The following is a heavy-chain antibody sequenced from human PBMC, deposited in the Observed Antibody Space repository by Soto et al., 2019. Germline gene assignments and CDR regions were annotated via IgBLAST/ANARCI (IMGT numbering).Heavy chain of an antibody. CDR1: GFTFSSYG. CDR2: ISYDGSNK. V-gene: IGHV3-30*18. CDR3: AKEANYYETDYYYYYGMDV. J-gene: IGHJ6*02. D-gene: IGHD3-22*01. Sequence: PGGSLRLSCAASGFTFSSYGMHWVRQAPGKGLKWVAVISYDGSNKYYADSVKGRFTISRDNSKNTLYLQMNSLRAEDTAVYYCAKEANYYETDYYYYYGMDVWGQGTTVTVSS.